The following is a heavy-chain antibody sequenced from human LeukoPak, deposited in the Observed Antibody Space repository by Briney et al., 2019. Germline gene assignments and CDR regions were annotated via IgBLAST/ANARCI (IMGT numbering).Heavy chain of an antibody. CDR3: AKSGGAYSSSWFNFDY. V-gene: IGHV3-23*01. CDR1: GFTFSSYA. Sequence: GGSLRLSCAASGFTFSSYAMSWVRQAPGKGLEWVSAISGSGGSTYYADSVKGRFTISRDNSKNTLYLQMNSLRAEDTAVYYCAKSGGAYSSSWFNFDYWGQGTLVTVSS. J-gene: IGHJ4*02. CDR2: ISGSGGST. D-gene: IGHD6-13*01.